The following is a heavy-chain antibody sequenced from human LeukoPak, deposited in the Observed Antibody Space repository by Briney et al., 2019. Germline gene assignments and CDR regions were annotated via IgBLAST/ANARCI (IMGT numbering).Heavy chain of an antibody. Sequence: SETLSLTCTVSGVSISSNSQYWAWIRQPPGKGLEWLGTISYSGSTHYNPSLKSRVTISLDATKNQFSLKLSSMTAADTAVYYCARNPGTSTLDYWGQGTLVTVSS. CDR2: ISYSGST. V-gene: IGHV4-39*01. CDR3: ARNPGTSTLDY. D-gene: IGHD5/OR15-5a*01. J-gene: IGHJ4*02. CDR1: GVSISSNSQY.